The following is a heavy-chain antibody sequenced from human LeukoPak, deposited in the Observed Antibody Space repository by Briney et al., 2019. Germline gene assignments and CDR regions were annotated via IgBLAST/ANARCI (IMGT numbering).Heavy chain of an antibody. V-gene: IGHV3-23*01. J-gene: IGHJ4*02. D-gene: IGHD3-22*01. CDR2: ISGSGGST. CDR1: GFTVSSNY. Sequence: GGSLTLSCAASGFTVSSNYMSWVRQAPGKGLEWVSAISGSGGSTYYADSVKGRFTISRDNSKKTLYLQMNSLRAEDTAVYYCAKQPYYYDSSGYYFDYWGQGTLVTVSS. CDR3: AKQPYYYDSSGYYFDY.